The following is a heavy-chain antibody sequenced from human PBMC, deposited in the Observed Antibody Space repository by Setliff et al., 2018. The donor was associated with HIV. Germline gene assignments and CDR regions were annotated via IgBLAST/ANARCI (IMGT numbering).Heavy chain of an antibody. CDR2: ISGSGDGA. CDR1: GFTFSSYP. CDR3: ARQAHPRGLFGSSGLFDS. Sequence: GGSLRLSCAASGFTFSSYPMSWVRQAQGKGLEWVSSISGSGDGAYHADSVKGRFTISRDNSKNTVYLQMNSRRDEDTAVYFCARQAHPRGLFGSSGLFDSCGQGSLVTVSS. J-gene: IGHJ4*02. D-gene: IGHD3-22*01. V-gene: IGHV3-23*01.